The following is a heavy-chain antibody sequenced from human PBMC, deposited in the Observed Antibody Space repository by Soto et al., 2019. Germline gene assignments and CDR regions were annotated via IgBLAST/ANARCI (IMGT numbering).Heavy chain of an antibody. Sequence: PSETLSLTCTVSGGSISSYYWSWIRQPPGKGLEWIGYIYYSGSTNYNPSLKSRVTISRDNSKNTLYLQMNSLRADDTAVYYCAKDHYYDSSGGFITPGPDSWGQGDLLTVSS. CDR2: IYYSGST. CDR3: AKDHYYDSSGGFITPGPDS. J-gene: IGHJ4*02. CDR1: GGSISSYY. V-gene: IGHV4-59*12. D-gene: IGHD3-22*01.